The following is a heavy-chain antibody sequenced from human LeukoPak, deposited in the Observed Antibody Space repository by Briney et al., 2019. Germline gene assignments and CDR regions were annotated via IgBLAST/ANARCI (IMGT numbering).Heavy chain of an antibody. CDR1: GYTFTSYY. CDR3: ARDGLAAAGTDALYGLDV. D-gene: IGHD6-13*01. J-gene: IGHJ6*02. Sequence: ASVKVSCKASGYTFTSYYMHWVRQAPGQGLEWMGIINPSGGSTSYAQKFQGRVTMTRDTSTSTVYMELSSLRSEDTAVYYCARDGLAAAGTDALYGLDVWGQGTTVTVSS. V-gene: IGHV1-46*01. CDR2: INPSGGST.